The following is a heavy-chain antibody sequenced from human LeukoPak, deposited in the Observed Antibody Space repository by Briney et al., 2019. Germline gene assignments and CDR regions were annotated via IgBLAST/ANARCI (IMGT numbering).Heavy chain of an antibody. V-gene: IGHV3-11*01. CDR1: GFAFKDFN. J-gene: IGHJ4*02. CDR2: ISSSGVNT. CDR3: ARRGNTDSWTVLIDY. D-gene: IGHD3/OR15-3a*01. Sequence: GGSLRLSCVASGFAFKDFNMSWIRQAPGKGLEWVSDISSSGVNTLYADSVKGRFTISRDNAKNSLSLQVDSLRADDTAVYFCARRGNTDSWTVLIDYWGQGTLVTVSS.